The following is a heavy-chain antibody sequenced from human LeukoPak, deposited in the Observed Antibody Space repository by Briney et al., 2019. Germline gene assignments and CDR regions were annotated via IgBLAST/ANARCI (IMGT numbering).Heavy chain of an antibody. D-gene: IGHD3-22*01. CDR2: IYNSEST. CDR1: GGSISSSSYY. CDR3: ASGEPRYSSRIVVGDN. J-gene: IGHJ4*02. Sequence: SETLSLTCTVSGGSISSSSYYWGWIRQPLGKGLEWIGSIYNSESTYYNPSLKSRVTISVDTSKNQLSLKVSSVTAADTAVYYCASGEPRYSSRIVVGDNWGQGTLVTVSS. V-gene: IGHV4-39*07.